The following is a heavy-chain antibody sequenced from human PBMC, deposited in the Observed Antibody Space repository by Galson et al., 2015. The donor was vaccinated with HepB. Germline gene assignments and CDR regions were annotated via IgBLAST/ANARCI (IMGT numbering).Heavy chain of an antibody. J-gene: IGHJ4*02. CDR1: GFTFSSYA. Sequence: SPRLSCAASGFTFSSYAMHWVRQAPGKGLEYVSAISSNGGSTYYADSVKGRFTISRDNSKNTLYLQMSSLRAEDTAVYYCHSLPFYCSSTSCYTPFDYWGQGTLVTVSS. CDR2: ISSNGGST. CDR3: HSLPFYCSSTSCYTPFDY. V-gene: IGHV3-64D*06. D-gene: IGHD2-2*02.